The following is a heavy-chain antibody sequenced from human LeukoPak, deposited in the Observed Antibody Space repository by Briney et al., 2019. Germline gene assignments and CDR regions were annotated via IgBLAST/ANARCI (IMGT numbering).Heavy chain of an antibody. CDR3: ARASSHYYDSSGYSYFQH. J-gene: IGHJ1*01. CDR1: RFTFSSYT. CDR2: ISSSGTYI. D-gene: IGHD3-22*01. V-gene: IGHV3-21*01. Sequence: GGSLRLSCAASRFTFSSYTMNWVRQAPGKGLEWVSSISSSGTYIYYADSVKGRFSISRDNAKNSLYLQMNSLRAEGTAVYYCARASSHYYDSSGYSYFQHWGQGTLVTVSS.